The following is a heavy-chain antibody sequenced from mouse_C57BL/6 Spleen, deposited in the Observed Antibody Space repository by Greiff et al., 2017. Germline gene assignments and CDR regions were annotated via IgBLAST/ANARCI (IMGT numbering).Heavy chain of an antibody. Sequence: QVQLKQSGPGLVQPSQSLSITCTVSGFSLTSYGVHWVRQSPGKGLEWLGVIWGGGSTDYNAAFMSRLSITKDNSKSQVFFKMNSLQADDTAIYYCSKKTPGSSYAMDYGGQGTSVTVSS. CDR1: GFSLTSYG. J-gene: IGHJ4*01. V-gene: IGHV2-5*01. CDR3: SKKTPGSSYAMDY. D-gene: IGHD1-1*01. CDR2: IWGGGST.